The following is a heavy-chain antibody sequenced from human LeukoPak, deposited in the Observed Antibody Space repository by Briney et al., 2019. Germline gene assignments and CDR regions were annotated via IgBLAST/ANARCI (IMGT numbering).Heavy chain of an antibody. D-gene: IGHD3-3*01. V-gene: IGHV3-30-3*01. CDR3: AKDLEVTIFGVVTKNWFDP. Sequence: GGSLRLSCAASGFTFSSYAMHWVRQAPGKGLEWVAVISYDGSNKYYADSVKGRFTISRDNSKNTLYLQMNSLRAEDTAVYYCAKDLEVTIFGVVTKNWFDPWGQGTLVTVSS. J-gene: IGHJ5*02. CDR1: GFTFSSYA. CDR2: ISYDGSNK.